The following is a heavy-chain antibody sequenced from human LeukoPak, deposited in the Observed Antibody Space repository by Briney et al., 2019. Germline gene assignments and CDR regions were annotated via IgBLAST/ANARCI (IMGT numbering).Heavy chain of an antibody. Sequence: GASVKVSCKASGYTFTSYAMNWVRQAPGQGLEWMGWINTNTGNPTYAQGFTGRVVFSLDTSLSTAYLQISSRKAEDTAVYCCARLPILILTGYHQEGWFDPWGQGTLVTVSS. D-gene: IGHD3-9*01. CDR3: ARLPILILTGYHQEGWFDP. CDR2: INTNTGNP. J-gene: IGHJ5*02. V-gene: IGHV7-4-1*02. CDR1: GYTFTSYA.